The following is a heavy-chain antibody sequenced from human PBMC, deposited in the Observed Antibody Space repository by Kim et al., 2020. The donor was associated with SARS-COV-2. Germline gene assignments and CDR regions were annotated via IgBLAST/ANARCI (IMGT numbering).Heavy chain of an antibody. Sequence: SETLSLTCAVYSGSFTGHHWNWIRHSPAVGLEWIGEINHSGTANYNPSLRSRITLSVDTSKNQFSLKMTSVSAADTGVYNCARRSVGVDGWGQGSPVTVS. CDR3: ARRSVGVDG. D-gene: IGHD1-26*01. J-gene: IGHJ4*01. CDR2: INHSGTA. CDR1: SGSFTGHH. V-gene: IGHV4-34*10.